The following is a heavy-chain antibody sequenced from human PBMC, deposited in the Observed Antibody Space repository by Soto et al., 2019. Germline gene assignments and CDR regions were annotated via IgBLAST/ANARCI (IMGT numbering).Heavy chain of an antibody. D-gene: IGHD3-22*01. CDR2: IWYDGSNK. CDR1: GFTFSSYG. Sequence: GGSLRLSCAASGFTFSSYGMHWVRQAPGKGLEWVAVIWYDGSNKYYADSVKGRFTISRDNSKNTLYLQMNSLRAEDTAVYYCARDQGVITTTVWYFDLWGRGTLVTVSS. J-gene: IGHJ2*01. V-gene: IGHV3-33*01. CDR3: ARDQGVITTTVWYFDL.